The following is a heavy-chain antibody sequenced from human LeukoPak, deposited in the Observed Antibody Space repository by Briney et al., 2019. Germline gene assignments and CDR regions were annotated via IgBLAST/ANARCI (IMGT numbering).Heavy chain of an antibody. Sequence: PGRSLRLSCAASGFTFSSYGMHWVRQAPGKGLEWVAVIWYDGSNKYYADSAKGRFTISRDNSKNTLYLQMNSLRAEDTAVYYCARGPRYYDFWSGYSNIDYWGQGTLVTVSS. D-gene: IGHD3-3*01. CDR2: IWYDGSNK. V-gene: IGHV3-33*01. J-gene: IGHJ4*02. CDR3: ARGPRYYDFWSGYSNIDY. CDR1: GFTFSSYG.